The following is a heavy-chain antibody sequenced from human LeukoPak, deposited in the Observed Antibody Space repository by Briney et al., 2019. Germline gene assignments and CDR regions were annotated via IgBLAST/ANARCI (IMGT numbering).Heavy chain of an antibody. V-gene: IGHV3-21*01. Sequence: PGGSLRLSCAASGFTFSSYNMNWVRQAPGKGLDWVSFITSRSSSIYYADSVKGRFTISRDNAKNSLFLQMNRLRAEDTAVYYCARDQKWELPPYLDDWGQGKLVTVSS. CDR3: ARDQKWELPPYLDD. CDR2: ITSRSSSI. D-gene: IGHD1-26*01. J-gene: IGHJ4*02. CDR1: GFTFSSYN.